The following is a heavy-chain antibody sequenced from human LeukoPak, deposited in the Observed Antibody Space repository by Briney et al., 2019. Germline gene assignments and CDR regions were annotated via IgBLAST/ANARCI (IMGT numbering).Heavy chain of an antibody. CDR2: INPNSGGT. CDR1: GYTFTGYY. Sequence: ASVKVSCKASGYTFTGYYMHWVRQAPGQGLEWMGWINPNSGGTNYAQKFQGRVTMTRDTSISTAYMELSRLRSDDTAMYYCARSRITVGATPDDAFDIWGQGTMVTVSS. CDR3: ARSRITVGATPDDAFDI. D-gene: IGHD1-26*01. V-gene: IGHV1-2*02. J-gene: IGHJ3*02.